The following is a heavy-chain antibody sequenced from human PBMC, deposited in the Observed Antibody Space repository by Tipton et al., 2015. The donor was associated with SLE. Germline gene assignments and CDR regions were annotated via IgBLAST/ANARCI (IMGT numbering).Heavy chain of an antibody. CDR1: GGSISSSSYY. Sequence: TLSLTCTVSGGSISSSSYYWGWIRQPPGKGMEWIGSIYYRESTYYNPSLKSRVTISVDASKNQFSLKLSSVTAADTAVYYCARLWGDSLWGHIDYWGQGTLVTVSS. CDR3: ARLWGDSLWGHIDY. J-gene: IGHJ4*02. CDR2: IYYREST. D-gene: IGHD3-10*01. V-gene: IGHV4-39*07.